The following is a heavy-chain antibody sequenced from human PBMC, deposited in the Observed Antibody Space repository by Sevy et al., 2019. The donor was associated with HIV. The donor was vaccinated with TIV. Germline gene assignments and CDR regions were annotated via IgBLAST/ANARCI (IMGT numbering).Heavy chain of an antibody. CDR2: IKQDGSEK. V-gene: IGHV3-7*01. CDR3: AREREGWGLGGHYFEY. J-gene: IGHJ4*02. CDR1: GFTFNNYW. Sequence: GGSLRLSCAASGFTFNNYWMSWVRQAPGRGLEWVANIKQDGSEKYNVDSVKGRFTISRDNAKNSMYLQMNSLRAEDTAVYYCAREREGWGLGGHYFEYWGQGTLVTVSS. D-gene: IGHD2-21*02.